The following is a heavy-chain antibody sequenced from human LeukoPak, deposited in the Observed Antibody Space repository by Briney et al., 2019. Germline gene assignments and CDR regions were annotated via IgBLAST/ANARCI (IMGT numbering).Heavy chain of an antibody. D-gene: IGHD3-10*01. CDR3: AGGYGSGSYSA. CDR2: IVNSGGTT. J-gene: IGHJ5*02. CDR1: GFTFSKYY. V-gene: IGHV3-11*01. Sequence: GGSLRLSCAVSGFTFSKYYMSWIRQAPGKGQEWISYIVNSGGTTSYADSVQGRFTISSDDAKNSLYLQMNSLRAEDTAVYYCAGGYGSGSYSAWGQGIPVTVSS.